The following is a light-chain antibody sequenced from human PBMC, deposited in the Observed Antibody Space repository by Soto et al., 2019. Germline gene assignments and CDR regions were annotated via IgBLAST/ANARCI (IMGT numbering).Light chain of an antibody. Sequence: IVLTQSPGTLSLSPGERATLSCRASQSVGSNKLAWYQQKRGQAPRFLMYDASTRATGIPDRFSGSGSGTDFTLTISRLEPEDFAVYYCQQYGSTPLTFGGGTKVEIK. J-gene: IGKJ4*01. CDR2: DAS. V-gene: IGKV3-20*01. CDR3: QQYGSTPLT. CDR1: QSVGSNK.